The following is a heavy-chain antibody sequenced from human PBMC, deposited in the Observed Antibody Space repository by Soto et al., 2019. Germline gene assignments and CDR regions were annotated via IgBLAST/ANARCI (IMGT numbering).Heavy chain of an antibody. D-gene: IGHD3-22*01. V-gene: IGHV1-18*04. CDR2: ISAYNGNT. CDR1: GYTFTSYG. CDR3: ARDKAHYYDSSGYALGDY. Sequence: QVQLVQSGAEVKKPGASVKVSCKASGYTFTSYGISWVRQAPGQGLEWMGWISAYNGNTNYAQKLQGRVTMTPDTSTRTAYMERRSLRSDDTAVYYCARDKAHYYDSSGYALGDYWGQGTLVTVSS. J-gene: IGHJ4*02.